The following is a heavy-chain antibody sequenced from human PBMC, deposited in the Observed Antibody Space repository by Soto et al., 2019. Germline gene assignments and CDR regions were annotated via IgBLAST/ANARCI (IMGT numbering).Heavy chain of an antibody. CDR2: LSGDNGDI. Sequence: QVQLVQSGDELKKPGASVKVSCKASDYTFNSYGISWVRKAPGQGLEWMGWLSGDNGDIKYAQKFQGRVTMTTDISTSTVYMELRSLSSDDTAVYFCAGSHGFGFDFWGQGTLVTVSS. CDR3: AGSHGFGFDF. V-gene: IGHV1-18*01. D-gene: IGHD3-10*01. CDR1: DYTFNSYG. J-gene: IGHJ4*02.